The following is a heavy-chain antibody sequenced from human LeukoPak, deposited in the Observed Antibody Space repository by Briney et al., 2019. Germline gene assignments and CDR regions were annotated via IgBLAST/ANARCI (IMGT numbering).Heavy chain of an antibody. V-gene: IGHV1-2*02. CDR1: GYTFTSYY. CDR2: INPNSGGT. Sequence: ASVKVSCKASGYTFTSYYMHWVRQAPGQGLEWMGWINPNSGGTNYAQKFQGRVTMTRDTPISTAYMELSRLRSDDTAVYYCAREKEQWLVRYYFDYWGQGTLVTVSS. CDR3: AREKEQWLVRYYFDY. J-gene: IGHJ4*02. D-gene: IGHD6-19*01.